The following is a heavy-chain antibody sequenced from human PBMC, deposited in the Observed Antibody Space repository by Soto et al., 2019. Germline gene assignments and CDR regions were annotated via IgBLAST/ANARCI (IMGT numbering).Heavy chain of an antibody. CDR1: GYTFTTHT. V-gene: IGHV1-3*01. Sequence: QVQLVQSGAEVKRPGASVKVFCKASGYTFTTHTMHWVRQAPGQGLEWMGWMNGGNGNTKYSQKFQGRVTFTRDTFASTGYMELSKLRSEDTAVYYCTRLETDYWGQGTLVTVSS. CDR3: TRLETDY. CDR2: MNGGNGNT. J-gene: IGHJ4*02.